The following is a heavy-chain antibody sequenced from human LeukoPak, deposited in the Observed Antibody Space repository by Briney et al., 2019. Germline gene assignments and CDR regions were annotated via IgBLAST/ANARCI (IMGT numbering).Heavy chain of an antibody. V-gene: IGHV3-30*18. D-gene: IGHD3-10*01. J-gene: IGHJ4*02. CDR3: AKDSSTMVRGAPIEYFDY. CDR2: ISYDGSNK. CDR1: GFTFSSYG. Sequence: HPGGSLRLSCAASGFTFSSYGMHWVRQAPGKGLEWVAVISYDGSNKYYADSVKGRFTISRDNSKNTLYLQMNSLRAEDTAVYYCAKDSSTMVRGAPIEYFDYWGQGTLVTVSS.